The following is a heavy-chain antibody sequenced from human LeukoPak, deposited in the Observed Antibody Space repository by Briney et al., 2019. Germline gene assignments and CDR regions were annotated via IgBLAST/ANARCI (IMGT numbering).Heavy chain of an antibody. CDR3: ATSPDFWSGYYYFDY. J-gene: IGHJ4*02. Sequence: GGSLRLSCAASGFTFSSYAMSWVRQAPGKGLEWVSAISGSGGSTYYADSVKGRFTISRDNSKNTLYLQMNSLRAEDTAVYYCATSPDFWSGYYYFDYWGQGTLVTVSS. CDR2: ISGSGGST. D-gene: IGHD3-3*01. V-gene: IGHV3-23*01. CDR1: GFTFSSYA.